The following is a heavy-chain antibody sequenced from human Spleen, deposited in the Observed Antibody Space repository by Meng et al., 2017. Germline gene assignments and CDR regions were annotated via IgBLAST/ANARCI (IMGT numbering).Heavy chain of an antibody. CDR1: GYTFTSYA. V-gene: IGHV1-3*01. CDR3: ARGRREMATPFNY. CDR2: INAGNGNT. J-gene: IGHJ4*02. Sequence: VQVVQSGAEVKKPGALVKVSCKASGYTFTSYAMHWVRQAPGQRLEWMGWINAGNGNTKYSQKFQGRVTITRDTSASTAYMELRSLRSDDTAVYYCARGRREMATPFNYWGQGTLVTVSS. D-gene: IGHD5-24*01.